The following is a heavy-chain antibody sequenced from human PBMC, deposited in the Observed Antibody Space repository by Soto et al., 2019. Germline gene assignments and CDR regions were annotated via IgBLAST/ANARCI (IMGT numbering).Heavy chain of an antibody. CDR3: ARDRKGLYCSGGSCNGAFDI. CDR1: GDSVSSNSAA. V-gene: IGHV6-1*01. Sequence: SQTLSLTCAISGDSVSSNSAAWNWIRQSPSRGLEWLGRTYYRSKWYNDYAVSVKSRITINPDTSKNQFSLQLNSVTPEDTAVYYCARDRKGLYCSGGSCNGAFDIWGQGTMVTVSS. J-gene: IGHJ3*02. D-gene: IGHD2-15*01. CDR2: TYYRSKWYN.